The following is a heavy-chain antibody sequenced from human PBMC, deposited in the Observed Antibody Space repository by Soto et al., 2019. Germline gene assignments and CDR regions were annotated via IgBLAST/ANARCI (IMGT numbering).Heavy chain of an antibody. V-gene: IGHV4-59*01. CDR3: ARARLEWLLYQNYYYGMDV. D-gene: IGHD3-3*01. CDR1: GGSISRYY. J-gene: IGHJ6*02. Sequence: PSETLSLTCTVSGGSISRYYWIWIRQPPGKGLEWIGYIYYSGSTNYNPSLKSRVTISVDTSKNQFSLKLSSVTAADTAVYYCARARLEWLLYQNYYYGMDVWGQGTTVTVSS. CDR2: IYYSGST.